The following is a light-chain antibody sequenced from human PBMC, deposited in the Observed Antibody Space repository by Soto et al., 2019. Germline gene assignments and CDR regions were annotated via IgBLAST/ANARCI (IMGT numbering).Light chain of an antibody. Sequence: DIQMTQYPSTLSASVGDRVTITCRASQSISKWLAWYRQKTGKAPKLLIYDASTLESGVPLRLRGSGYGTDFTITITSMQTDDFETYYCQQYGSYLITFGQGTRLEIK. CDR2: DAS. CDR3: QQYGSYLIT. J-gene: IGKJ5*01. V-gene: IGKV1-5*01. CDR1: QSISKW.